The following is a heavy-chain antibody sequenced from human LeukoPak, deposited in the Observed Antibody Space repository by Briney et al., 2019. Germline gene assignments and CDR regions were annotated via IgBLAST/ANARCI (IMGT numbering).Heavy chain of an antibody. D-gene: IGHD6-13*01. CDR1: GFTFNSYW. V-gene: IGHV3-74*01. CDR2: INDDGSVR. J-gene: IGHJ4*02. Sequence: GGSLRLSCAASGFTFNSYWMHWVRQSPGKGLVWVSDINDDGSVRRYGDSVKGRSTISRDNAKNVLYLQVNNMQAEDTAIYFCARGGYSPVDHWGQGTLVTV. CDR3: ARGGYSPVDH.